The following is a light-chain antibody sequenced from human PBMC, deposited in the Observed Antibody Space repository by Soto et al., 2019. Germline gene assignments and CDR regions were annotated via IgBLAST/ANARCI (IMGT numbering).Light chain of an antibody. Sequence: DILITPSPENTSRSGGARLTITCRASQPISSWLAWYQQKPGKAPKLLIYDASSLESGVPSRFSGTGSGTEFTLTISSLQPDDFATYFCQQYSTYPWAFGQGTKVDIK. J-gene: IGKJ1*01. CDR2: DAS. V-gene: IGKV1-5*01. CDR3: QQYSTYPWA. CDR1: QPISSW.